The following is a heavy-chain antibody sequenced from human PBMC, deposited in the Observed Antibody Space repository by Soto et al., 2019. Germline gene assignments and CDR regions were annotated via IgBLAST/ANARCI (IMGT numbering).Heavy chain of an antibody. CDR1: GYSFTSYW. V-gene: IGHV5-10-1*01. D-gene: IGHD3-22*01. CDR2: IDPSDSYT. J-gene: IGHJ4*02. CDR3: ARQRYDSSGYRTAFDY. Sequence: GESLKISCKGSGYSFTSYWISWVRQMPGKGLEWMGRIDPSDSYTNYSPSFQGHVTISADKSISTAYLQWSSLKASDTAMYYFARQRYDSSGYRTAFDYWGQGTLVTVSS.